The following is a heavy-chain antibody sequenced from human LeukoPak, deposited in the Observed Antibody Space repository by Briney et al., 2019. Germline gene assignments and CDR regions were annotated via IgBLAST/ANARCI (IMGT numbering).Heavy chain of an antibody. CDR1: GGSVSSGSYY. D-gene: IGHD4-23*01. V-gene: IGHV4-61*01. CDR2: IYYSGST. Sequence: SETLSLTCTVSGGSVSSGSYYWSWIRQPPGKGLEWIGYIYYSGSTYYNPSLKSRVTISVDTSKNQFSLKLSSVTAADTAVYYCARVWGNSYYFDYWGQRTLVTVSS. J-gene: IGHJ4*02. CDR3: ARVWGNSYYFDY.